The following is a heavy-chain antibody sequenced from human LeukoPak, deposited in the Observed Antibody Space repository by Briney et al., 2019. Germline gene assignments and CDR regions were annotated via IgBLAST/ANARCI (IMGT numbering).Heavy chain of an antibody. D-gene: IGHD3-22*01. CDR2: ISGSGGST. CDR3: AKESYDSSGYDAFDI. CDR1: GFTFSSYA. Sequence: GGSLRLSCAASGFTFSSYAMSWVRQAPGKGLEWVSGISGSGGSTYYVDSVKGRFTISGDNSKNTVYLQMNSLRAEDTAVYYCAKESYDSSGYDAFDIWGQGTMVTVSS. V-gene: IGHV3-23*01. J-gene: IGHJ3*02.